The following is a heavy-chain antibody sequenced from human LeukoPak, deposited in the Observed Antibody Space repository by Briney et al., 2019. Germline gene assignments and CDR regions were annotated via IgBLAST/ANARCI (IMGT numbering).Heavy chain of an antibody. V-gene: IGHV1-58*02. D-gene: IGHD3-16*02. CDR1: GFTFTSSA. J-gene: IGHJ2*01. CDR2: IVVGSGNT. Sequence: GTSVKVSCMASGFTFTSSAMQWVRQARGQRLEWIGWIVVGSGNTNYAQKFQERVNITRAMSKSTAYMELSSLRSEDTAVYYCAARSYYDYVWGSSRSSWYFDVWGRGTLVTVSS. CDR3: AARSYYDYVWGSSRSSWYFDV.